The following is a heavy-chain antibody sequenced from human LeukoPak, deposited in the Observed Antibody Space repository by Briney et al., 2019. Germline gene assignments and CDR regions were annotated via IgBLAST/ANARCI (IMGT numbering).Heavy chain of an antibody. V-gene: IGHV4-59*01. Sequence: SETLSLSCTISGGPISRSYWTWIRQVPGKGLEWIGCIFNSGSTLYNPSLKSRVTISEDTSRSQFSLKLSSVTAADTAVYYCARASSGAIYYYGMDVWGQGTTVTVSS. CDR2: IFNSGST. J-gene: IGHJ6*02. CDR1: GGPISRSY. CDR3: ARASSGAIYYYGMDV. D-gene: IGHD3-10*01.